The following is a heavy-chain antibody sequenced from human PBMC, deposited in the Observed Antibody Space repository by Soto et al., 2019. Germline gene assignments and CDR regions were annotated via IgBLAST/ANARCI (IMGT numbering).Heavy chain of an antibody. D-gene: IGHD1-1*01. CDR1: GGTFSSYT. V-gene: IGHV1-69*08. Sequence: QVQLVQSRAAVKKPGSSVKVSCKASGGTFSSYTISWVRQAPGQGLEWMGRIIPILGIANYAQKFQGRVTITADKSTSTAYVELSSLRSEDTAVYYCAREVRTGTERDYWGQGTLVTVSS. J-gene: IGHJ4*02. CDR3: AREVRTGTERDY. CDR2: IIPILGIA.